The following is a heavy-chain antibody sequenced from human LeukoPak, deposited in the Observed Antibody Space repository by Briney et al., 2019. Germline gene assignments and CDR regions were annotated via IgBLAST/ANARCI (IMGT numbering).Heavy chain of an antibody. CDR2: ISSSSSYI. V-gene: IGHV3-21*01. CDR1: GFTFSSYS. J-gene: IGHJ4*02. Sequence: GGSLRLSCAASGFTFSSYSMNWVRQAPGKGLEWVSSISSSSSYIYYADSVKGRFTISRDNAKNSLYLQMNSLRAEDTAVYYCARDSDGYNYLRLGIDYWGQGTLVTVSS. D-gene: IGHD5-24*01. CDR3: ARDSDGYNYLRLGIDY.